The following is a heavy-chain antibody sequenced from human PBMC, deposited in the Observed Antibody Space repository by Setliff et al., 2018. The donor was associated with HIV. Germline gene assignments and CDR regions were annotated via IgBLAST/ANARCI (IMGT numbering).Heavy chain of an antibody. D-gene: IGHD3-10*01. CDR1: GFSLSTSGVG. V-gene: IGHV2-5*01. J-gene: IGHJ4*02. Sequence: SGPTLVNPTQTLTLTCTFSGFSLSTSGVGVGWIRQPPGKALEWLALIYWNDDKRYSPSLKSRLTITKDTSKNQVVLTMTNMDPVDTATYYCAHSGSYYSGSGTFLDYWGQGALVTVSS. CDR2: IYWNDDK. CDR3: AHSGSYYSGSGTFLDY.